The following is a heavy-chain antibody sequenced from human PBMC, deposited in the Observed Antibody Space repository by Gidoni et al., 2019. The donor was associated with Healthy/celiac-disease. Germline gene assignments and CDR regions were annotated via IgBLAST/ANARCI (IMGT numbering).Heavy chain of an antibody. V-gene: IGHV4-4*02. CDR1: GGSISSSNW. J-gene: IGHJ4*02. D-gene: IGHD6-13*01. CDR2: IYPSGSN. Sequence: QVQRQESGPGLVKPSGTLAPTCAVSGGSISSSNWWSWVRQPPGKGRECIGEIYPSGSNNYNPSLTCLVTISVDKSKNQFSLKLSSVTAADTVVYYCAVVAAGSIDYWGQGTLVTVSS. CDR3: AVVAAGSIDY.